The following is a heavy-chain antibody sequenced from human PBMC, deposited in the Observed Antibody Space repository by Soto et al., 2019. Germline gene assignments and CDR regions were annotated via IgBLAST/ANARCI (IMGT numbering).Heavy chain of an antibody. V-gene: IGHV1-69*12. CDR1: GGTFSSYA. CDR2: IIPIFGTA. Sequence: QVQLVQSGAEVKKPGSSVKVSCKASGGTFSSYAISWVRQAPGQGLEWMGGIIPIFGTANYAQKFQGRVTITADEPTSSAYMELSSLRSEDTAVYYCARASEPYYYGSGSYYQPANWFDPWGQGTLVTVSS. CDR3: ARASEPYYYGSGSYYQPANWFDP. D-gene: IGHD3-10*01. J-gene: IGHJ5*02.